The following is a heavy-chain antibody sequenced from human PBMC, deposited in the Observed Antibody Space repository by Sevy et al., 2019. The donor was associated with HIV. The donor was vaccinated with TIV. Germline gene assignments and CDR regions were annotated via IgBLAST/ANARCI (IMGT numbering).Heavy chain of an antibody. V-gene: IGHV3-48*03. CDR3: ARERFLEQDYYYGLDV. Sequence: GGSLRLSCTASGFTLSDYNMNWVRQAPGKGLEWVAYSSRSGNRIFYVDSVKGRFTISRDNAKNSLSLQMNNLSAEDTAIYYCARERFLEQDYYYGLDVWGQGTAVTVSS. J-gene: IGHJ6*02. D-gene: IGHD3-3*01. CDR2: SSRSGNRI. CDR1: GFTLSDYN.